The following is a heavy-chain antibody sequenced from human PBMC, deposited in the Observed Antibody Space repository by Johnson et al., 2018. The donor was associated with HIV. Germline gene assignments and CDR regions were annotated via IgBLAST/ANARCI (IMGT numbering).Heavy chain of an antibody. Sequence: VQLVESGGGVVQPGRSLRLSCAASGFTFSSYGMHWVRQAPGKGLEWVADIKCDGSEKYYVDSVKGRFTISRDNSKNTLYLQMNSLRAADTAVYYCARLATHAFDIWGQGTMVTVSS. CDR1: GFTFSSYG. V-gene: IGHV3-33*01. D-gene: IGHD1-26*01. CDR3: ARLATHAFDI. J-gene: IGHJ3*02. CDR2: IKCDGSEK.